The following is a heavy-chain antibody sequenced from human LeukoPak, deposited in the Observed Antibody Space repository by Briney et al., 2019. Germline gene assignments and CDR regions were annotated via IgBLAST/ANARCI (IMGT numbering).Heavy chain of an antibody. CDR1: GFTFSSSW. D-gene: IGHD2-2*01. CDR2: IKPDGSEK. V-gene: IGHV3-7*01. CDR3: ARGSTSYDS. Sequence: GGSLRLSCAASGFTFSSSWMSWVRQAPGKGLEWVTNIKPDGSEKYYVDSVKGRFTISRDNAKNSLYLQMNSLRAEDTALYYCARGSTSYDSWPQGPLVTVPS. J-gene: IGHJ4*02.